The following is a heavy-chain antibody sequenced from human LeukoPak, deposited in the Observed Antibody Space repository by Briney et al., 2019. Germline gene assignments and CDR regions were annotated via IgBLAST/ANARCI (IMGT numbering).Heavy chain of an antibody. CDR1: GGSISNYY. CDR2: IYYSGST. CDR3: ARVGGTNYYYYGMDV. D-gene: IGHD1-26*01. Sequence: SETLSLTCTVSGGSISNYYWRWIRQPRWKGLEWIGYIYYSGSTNYNPSLKSRVTISVDTSKNQFSLKLSSVTAADTAVYYCARVGGTNYYYYGMDVWGQGTTVTVSS. V-gene: IGHV4-59*01. J-gene: IGHJ6*02.